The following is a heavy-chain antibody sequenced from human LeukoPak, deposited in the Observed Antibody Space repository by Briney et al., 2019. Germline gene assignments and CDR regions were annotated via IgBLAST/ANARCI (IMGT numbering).Heavy chain of an antibody. V-gene: IGHV4-39*07. D-gene: IGHD6-13*01. J-gene: IGHJ3*02. CDR3: ARDVLYSSTDAFDI. CDR2: IYYSGST. CDR1: GGSISSSSYY. Sequence: SETLSLTCTVSGGSISSSSYYWGWIRQPPGKGLEWIGSIYYSGSTYYNPSLKSRVTISVDTSKNQFSLKLSSVTAADTAVYYCARDVLYSSTDAFDIWGQGTMVTVSS.